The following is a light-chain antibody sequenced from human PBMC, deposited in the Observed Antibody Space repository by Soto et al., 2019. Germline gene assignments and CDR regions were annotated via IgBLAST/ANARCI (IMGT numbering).Light chain of an antibody. CDR1: SSDIGAYNF. V-gene: IGLV2-14*03. Sequence: QSALTQPASVSGSPGQSITISCTGTSSDIGAYNFVSWYQQHPGKAPKLMLYDVNIRPSGVSNRFSGSKSGNTASLTISGLQAEDEADYYCTSVTTSTTMIFGGGTKLTVL. J-gene: IGLJ2*01. CDR2: DVN. CDR3: TSVTTSTTMI.